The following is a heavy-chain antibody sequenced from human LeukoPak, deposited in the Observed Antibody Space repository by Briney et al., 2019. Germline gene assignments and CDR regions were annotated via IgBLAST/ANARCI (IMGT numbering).Heavy chain of an antibody. Sequence: NPSETLSLTCTVSGGSISSSSYYWGWIRQPPGKGLEWIGSIYYSGSTYYNPSLKSRVTISVDTSKNQFSLKLSSVTAADTAVYYCARDAYNSDAFDTWGQGTMVTVSS. D-gene: IGHD5-24*01. J-gene: IGHJ3*02. CDR1: GGSISSSSYY. V-gene: IGHV4-39*02. CDR3: ARDAYNSDAFDT. CDR2: IYYSGST.